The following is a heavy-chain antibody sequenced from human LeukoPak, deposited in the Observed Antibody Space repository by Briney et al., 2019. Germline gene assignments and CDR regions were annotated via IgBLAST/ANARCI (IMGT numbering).Heavy chain of an antibody. D-gene: IGHD3-9*01. Sequence: ASVKVSCKASGYTFTDYYMHWVRQAPGQGLEWMGWINPKSGGTNYAQKFQGGVTMTRDTSIRTAYMELSRLRSDDTAVYYCARSPHILTGENFDYWGQGTLVTVSS. CDR2: INPKSGGT. V-gene: IGHV1-2*02. CDR3: ARSPHILTGENFDY. CDR1: GYTFTDYY. J-gene: IGHJ4*02.